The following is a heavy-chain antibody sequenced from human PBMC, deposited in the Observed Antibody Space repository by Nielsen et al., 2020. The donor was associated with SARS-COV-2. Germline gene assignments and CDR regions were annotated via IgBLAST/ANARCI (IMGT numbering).Heavy chain of an antibody. CDR1: GFTFNNAW. V-gene: IGHV3-15*01. CDR2: IKTQTDGGTT. J-gene: IGHJ4*02. CDR3: STHAREADLDF. Sequence: GGSLRLSCVASGFTFNNAWMSWVRHAPGKGLEWVGRIKTQTDGGTTDYSAPVKGRFTISRDDSKTTLYLQMTSLKTEDTGVYYCSTHAREADLDFWGQGTLVTVSS. D-gene: IGHD6-6*01.